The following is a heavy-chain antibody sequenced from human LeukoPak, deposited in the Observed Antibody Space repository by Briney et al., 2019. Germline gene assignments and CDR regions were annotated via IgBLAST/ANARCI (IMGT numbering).Heavy chain of an antibody. CDR1: GFTFSSYA. D-gene: IGHD4-17*01. V-gene: IGHV3-23*01. CDR2: ISGSGTNT. J-gene: IGHJ4*01. CDR3: STEPRSLLY. Sequence: GGSLRLSCAASGFTFSSYAMSWVRQAPGKGLEWVSAISGSGTNTYYADSVKGRFTISRDNAKNSLYLQLNSLRPEDTALYYCSTEPRSLLYWGHGTLVTVSS.